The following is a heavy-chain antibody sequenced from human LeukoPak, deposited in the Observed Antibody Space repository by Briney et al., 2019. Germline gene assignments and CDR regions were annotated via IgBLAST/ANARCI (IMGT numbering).Heavy chain of an antibody. V-gene: IGHV4-30-4*01. J-gene: IGHJ5*02. CDR3: ARPLRCSGNNCYMDNWFDP. CDR2: IYYSGST. D-gene: IGHD2-2*02. CDR1: GGSISSGDYY. Sequence: SQTLSLTCTVSGGSISSGDYYWSWIRQPPGKGLEWIGYIYYSGSTYYNPSLKSRVTISVDTSKNQFSLKLSSVTAADTAVYYCARPLRCSGNNCYMDNWFDPWGQGSLVTVSS.